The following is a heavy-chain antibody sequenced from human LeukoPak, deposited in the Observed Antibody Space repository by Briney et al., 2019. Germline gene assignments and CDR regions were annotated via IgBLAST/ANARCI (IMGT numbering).Heavy chain of an antibody. Sequence: PSETLSLTCAVSGYSISSGYYWGWIRQPPGKGLEWIGGIYHSGSTYYNQSLKSRVTISVDTSKNQFSMKLSSVTAADTAVYYCARGSTYDFWSGYRHDPYNWFDPWGQGTLVTVSS. CDR1: GYSISSGYY. V-gene: IGHV4-38-2*01. J-gene: IGHJ5*02. CDR2: IYHSGST. D-gene: IGHD3-3*01. CDR3: ARGSTYDFWSGYRHDPYNWFDP.